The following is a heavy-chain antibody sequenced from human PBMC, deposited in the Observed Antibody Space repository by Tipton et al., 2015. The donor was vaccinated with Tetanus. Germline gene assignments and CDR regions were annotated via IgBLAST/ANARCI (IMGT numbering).Heavy chain of an antibody. J-gene: IGHJ4*02. CDR1: GGSFSGYY. CDR3: VRGVGVKAKRDC. V-gene: IGHV4-34*01. D-gene: IGHD2-21*01. Sequence: TLSLTCAVYGGSFSGYYWSWIRQPPGKGLEWIGEINHSGSTNYNPSLKSRVTISVDTSKNQFSLKLSSVTAADTAVYYCVRGVGVKAKRDCWGQGTLVTVSS. CDR2: INHSGST.